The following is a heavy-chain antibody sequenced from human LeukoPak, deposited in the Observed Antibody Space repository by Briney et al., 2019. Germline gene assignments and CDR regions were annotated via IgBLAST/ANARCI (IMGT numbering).Heavy chain of an antibody. J-gene: IGHJ4*02. D-gene: IGHD6-13*01. CDR1: GXTFSSYS. Sequence: GGSLRPSCAASGXTFSSYSMNWVRQAPGKGLESVSYITSSSTTIYYADSVKGRFTISRDNPKNSLYLQMNSLRDEDTAVYYCASGYSSSHYRYYFDYWGQGTLVTVSS. CDR2: ITSSSTTI. CDR3: ASGYSSSHYRYYFDY. V-gene: IGHV3-48*02.